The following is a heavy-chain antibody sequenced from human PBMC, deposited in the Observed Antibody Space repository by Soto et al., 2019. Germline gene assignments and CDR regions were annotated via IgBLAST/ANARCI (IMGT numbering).Heavy chain of an antibody. CDR1: GFTFTSHG. J-gene: IGHJ6*02. CDR2: ISYDGTYK. CDR3: AKGFVDYGDYESFYYYGMDV. V-gene: IGHV3-30*18. D-gene: IGHD4-17*01. Sequence: QVQLVESGGGVVQPGRSLRLSCAASGFTFTSHGMHWVRQAPGQGLEWVAVISYDGTYKYYAGPVKGRVTISRVSSKNTGDLHIDGSGAEDTAVYFCAKGFVDYGDYESFYYYGMDVWGQGTTVTVSS.